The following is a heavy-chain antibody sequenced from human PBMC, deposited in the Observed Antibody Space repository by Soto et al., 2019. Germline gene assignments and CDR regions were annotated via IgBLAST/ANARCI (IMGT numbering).Heavy chain of an antibody. D-gene: IGHD5-12*01. J-gene: IGHJ5*02. V-gene: IGHV3-21*01. CDR1: GFTFSSSS. CDR2: ISSSSSYI. Sequence: PGGSLRLSCAASGFTFSSSSMNWVRQAPGKGREWVSSISSSSSYIYYADSVKGRFTISRDNAKNSLYLQMNSLRAEDTAVYYCASVKYRGYDSALSSWGQGTLVTVSS. CDR3: ASVKYRGYDSALSS.